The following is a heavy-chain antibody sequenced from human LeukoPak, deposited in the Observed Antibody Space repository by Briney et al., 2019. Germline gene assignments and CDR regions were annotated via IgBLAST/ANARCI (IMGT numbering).Heavy chain of an antibody. CDR1: GGSIRGYY. J-gene: IGHJ4*02. V-gene: IGHV4-59*08. CDR3: ARLNVLDSSVLHHFDH. D-gene: IGHD6-13*01. CDR2: INYSGNT. Sequence: PSETLSLTCSVSGGSIRGYYWSWIRQPPGKGLEWIAYINYSGNTDYNPSLKSRVTISVDTSKNHFSLKLNSVTAADTAVYYCARLNVLDSSVLHHFDHWGQGTLVTVSS.